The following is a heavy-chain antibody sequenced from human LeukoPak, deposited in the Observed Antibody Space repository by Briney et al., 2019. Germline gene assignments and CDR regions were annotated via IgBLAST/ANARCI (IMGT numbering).Heavy chain of an antibody. CDR1: GGSFSGYY. D-gene: IGHD1-26*01. V-gene: IGHV4-34*01. J-gene: IGHJ4*02. Sequence: PSETLSLTCAVYGGSFSGYYWSWIRQPPGKGLEWIGEINHSGSTNYNPSLKSRVTISVDTSKDQFSLKLSSVTAADTAVYYCARGRRVGSGAFDYWGQGNLVTVSS. CDR2: INHSGST. CDR3: ARGRRVGSGAFDY.